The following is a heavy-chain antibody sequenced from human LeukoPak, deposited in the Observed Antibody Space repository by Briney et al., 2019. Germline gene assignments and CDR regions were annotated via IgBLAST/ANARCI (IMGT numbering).Heavy chain of an antibody. J-gene: IGHJ5*02. CDR2: VYHSGST. Sequence: SGTLSLTCAVSGGSISSNNWWSWVRQPPGKGLEWIGEVYHSGSTSYNPSLLSRVTMSVDKSKNQFSLEMRSVTAADTAVYYCARDLQGSSWSFDPWGQGTLVTVSS. D-gene: IGHD6-13*01. CDR1: GGSISSNNW. V-gene: IGHV4-4*02. CDR3: ARDLQGSSWSFDP.